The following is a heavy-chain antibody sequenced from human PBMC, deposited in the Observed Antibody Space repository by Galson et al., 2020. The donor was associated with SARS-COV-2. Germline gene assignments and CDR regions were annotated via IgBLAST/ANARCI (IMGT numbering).Heavy chain of an antibody. V-gene: IGHV4-30-2*01. CDR1: GGSITNGGNS. CDR3: ARMPGYGAWYFDL. Sequence: SETLSLTCDVSGGSITNGGNSWGWIRQPPGKGLEAIGYLYPSDTTYYNPHFRSRVTISVDRSRNQFSLKLTSVTAADTAVYYCARMPGYGAWYFDLWGRGTLVTVSS. D-gene: IGHD5-12*01. J-gene: IGHJ2*01. CDR2: LYPSDTT.